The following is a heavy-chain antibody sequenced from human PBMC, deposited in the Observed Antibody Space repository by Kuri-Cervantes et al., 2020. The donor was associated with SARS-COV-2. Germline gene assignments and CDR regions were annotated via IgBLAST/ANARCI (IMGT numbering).Heavy chain of an antibody. V-gene: IGHV3-66*01. Sequence: GGSLRLSCAASGFTFSSYGMHWVRQAPGKGLEWVSVIYSGGSTYYADSVKGRFTISRDNSKNTLYLQMNSLRAEDTAVYYCASSGSPYYYYGMDVWGRGTTVTVSS. CDR2: IYSGGST. J-gene: IGHJ6*02. CDR3: ASSGSPYYYYGMDV. D-gene: IGHD1-26*01. CDR1: GFTFSSYG.